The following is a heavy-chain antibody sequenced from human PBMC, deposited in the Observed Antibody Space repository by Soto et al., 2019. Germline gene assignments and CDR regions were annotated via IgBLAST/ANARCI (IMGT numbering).Heavy chain of an antibody. Sequence: SETLSLTCTVSGGSISSYYWSWIRQPPGKGLEWIGYIYYSGSTNYNPSLKSRVTISVDTSKNQFSLKLSSVTAADTAVYYCAKLGPGIAVAGNPRGELDYYYYGMDVWGQGTTVTVSS. J-gene: IGHJ6*02. D-gene: IGHD6-19*01. CDR2: IYYSGST. V-gene: IGHV4-59*01. CDR1: GGSISSYY. CDR3: AKLGPGIAVAGNPRGELDYYYYGMDV.